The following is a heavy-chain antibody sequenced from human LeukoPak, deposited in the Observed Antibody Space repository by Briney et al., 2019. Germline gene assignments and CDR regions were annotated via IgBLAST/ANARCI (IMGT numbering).Heavy chain of an antibody. V-gene: IGHV4-59*01. CDR2: IYYSGST. Sequence: SETLSLTCTVSGGSISSYYWSWIRQPPGKGLEWIGYIYYSGSTNYNTSPKRRVTISVDTSKNKFSLKVSSVTAADTAVYYCARGHTAMSKGNWFDTWGQGTLVTVSS. J-gene: IGHJ5*02. CDR3: ARGHTAMSKGNWFDT. D-gene: IGHD5-18*01. CDR1: GGSISSYY.